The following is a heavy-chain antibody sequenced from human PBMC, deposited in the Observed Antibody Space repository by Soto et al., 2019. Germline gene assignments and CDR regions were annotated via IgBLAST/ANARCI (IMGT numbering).Heavy chain of an antibody. CDR2: IRSKANSYAT. CDR1: GFTFSGSA. V-gene: IGHV3-73*01. CDR3: TRLRGDYVGY. D-gene: IGHD3-10*01. J-gene: IGHJ4*02. Sequence: EVQLVESGGGLVQPGGSLKLSCAASGFTFSGSAMHWVRQASGKGLEWVGRIRSKANSYATAYAASVKGRFTISRDDSKNAAYLQMNSLKTEATGVYYCTRLRGDYVGYWGQGTLVTVSS.